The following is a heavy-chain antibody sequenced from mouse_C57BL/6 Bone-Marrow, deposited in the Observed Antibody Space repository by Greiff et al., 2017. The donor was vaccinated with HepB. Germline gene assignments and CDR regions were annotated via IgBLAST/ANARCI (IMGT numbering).Heavy chain of an antibody. CDR2: IYPSDSET. Sequence: QVHVKQPGAELVRPGSSVKLSCKASGYTFTSYWMDWVKQRPGQGLEWIGNIYPSDSETHYNQKFKDKATLTVDKSSSTAYMQLSSLTSEDSAVYYCARSSTVVDYWGQGTTLTVSS. CDR1: GYTFTSYW. D-gene: IGHD1-1*01. CDR3: ARSSTVVDY. V-gene: IGHV1-61*01. J-gene: IGHJ2*01.